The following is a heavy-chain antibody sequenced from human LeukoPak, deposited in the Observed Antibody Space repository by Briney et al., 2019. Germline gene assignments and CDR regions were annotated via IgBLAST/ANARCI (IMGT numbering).Heavy chain of an antibody. CDR3: AVRDGYNMLDY. CDR2: IYYSGST. D-gene: IGHD5-24*01. Sequence: PSETLSLTCTVSGGSISSSSYYWGWIRQPPGKGLEWIGSIYYSGSTYYNPSLKSRVTISVDTSKNQFSLKLSSVTAADTAVYYCAVRDGYNMLDYWGQGTLVTVSS. J-gene: IGHJ4*02. CDR1: GGSISSSSYY. V-gene: IGHV4-39*07.